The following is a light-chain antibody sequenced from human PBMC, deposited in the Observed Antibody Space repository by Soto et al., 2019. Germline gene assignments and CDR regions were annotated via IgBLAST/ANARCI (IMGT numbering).Light chain of an antibody. CDR1: QSVRCNY. Sequence: IVLTKSPGTLSLSTGERATLSCRASQSVRCNYLSLYQHEPGQAPRLRIYGASNRATGVPDRFSGSGSGTVFTLTSSSLQSDDFAVYYSQQYLGWPRTFGQGTKVDMK. J-gene: IGKJ1*01. CDR2: GAS. V-gene: IGKV3-20*01. CDR3: QQYLGWPRT.